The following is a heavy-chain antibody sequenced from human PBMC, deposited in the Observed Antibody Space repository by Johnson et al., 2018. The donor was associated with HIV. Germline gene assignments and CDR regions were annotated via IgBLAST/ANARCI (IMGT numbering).Heavy chain of an antibody. CDR2: INWTGGSP. J-gene: IGHJ3*02. CDR3: ARDQGQWLTQVWDAFDI. V-gene: IGHV3-20*04. Sequence: VQLVESGGGVVRPGGSLRLSCAASGFTFDDYGMSWVRQAPGKGLEWVSGINWTGGSPGYADSVKGRFTISRDNAKNSLYLQMNSLRAEETAVYFCARDQGQWLTQVWDAFDIWVQGTLVTVS. CDR1: GFTFDDYG. D-gene: IGHD6-19*01.